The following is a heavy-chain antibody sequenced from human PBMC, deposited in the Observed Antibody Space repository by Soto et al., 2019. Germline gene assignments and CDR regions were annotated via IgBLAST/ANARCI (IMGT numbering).Heavy chain of an antibody. CDR3: AKHREYYDTCGYPDY. J-gene: IGHJ4*02. CDR1: GGSINSSNYY. V-gene: IGHV4-39*01. D-gene: IGHD3-22*01. CDR2: VSYTGTT. Sequence: PSETLSLTCTVSGGSINSSNYYWGWIRQPPGKGLEWIACVSYTGTTYYNPSLKSRVTLSVDASKNHFSLRLRFLTAADTALYSCAKHREYYDTCGYPDYWGQGALVTVSS.